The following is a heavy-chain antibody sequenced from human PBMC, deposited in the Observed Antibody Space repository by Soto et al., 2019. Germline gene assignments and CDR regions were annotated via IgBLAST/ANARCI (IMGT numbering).Heavy chain of an antibody. D-gene: IGHD6-6*01. V-gene: IGHV1-18*01. CDR1: GYTFTSYG. CDR2: ISAYNGNT. Sequence: ASVNVSCKSSGYTFTSYGISWVRQAPGQGLEWMGWISAYNGNTNYAQKLQGRVTMTTDTSTSTAYMELRSLRSDDTAVYYCASDHLPLEYSSSSNYFDYWGQGPLVTVSS. J-gene: IGHJ4*02. CDR3: ASDHLPLEYSSSSNYFDY.